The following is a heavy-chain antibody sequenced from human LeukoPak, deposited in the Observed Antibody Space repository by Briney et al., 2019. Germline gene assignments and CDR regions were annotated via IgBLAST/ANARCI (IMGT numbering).Heavy chain of an antibody. J-gene: IGHJ5*02. CDR3: ARGGTAYYDFWSGLVTWFDP. V-gene: IGHV1-3*01. CDR2: INAGNGNT. Sequence: ASVKVSCTASGYTFTSYAMHWVRQAPGQRLEWMGWINAGNGNTKYSQKFQGRVTITRDTSASTAYMELSSLRSEDTAVYYCARGGTAYYDFWSGLVTWFDPWGQGTLVTVSS. D-gene: IGHD3-3*01. CDR1: GYTFTSYA.